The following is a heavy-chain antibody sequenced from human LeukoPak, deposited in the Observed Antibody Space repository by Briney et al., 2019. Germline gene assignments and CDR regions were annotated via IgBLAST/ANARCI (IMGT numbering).Heavy chain of an antibody. D-gene: IGHD6-13*01. CDR1: GFTFSSYW. Sequence: GGSLRLSCAASGFTFSSYWMSWVRQAPGKGLEWVSYISSSSTIYYADSVKGRFTISRDNSKNTLYLQMNSLRAEDTAVYYCARESNLVAAAGSFDYWGQGTLVTVSS. J-gene: IGHJ4*02. CDR3: ARESNLVAAAGSFDY. V-gene: IGHV3-48*01. CDR2: ISSSSTI.